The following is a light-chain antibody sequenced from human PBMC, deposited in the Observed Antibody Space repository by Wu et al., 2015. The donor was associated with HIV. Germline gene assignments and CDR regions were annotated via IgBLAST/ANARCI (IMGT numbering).Light chain of an antibody. CDR3: QQYNNWPT. J-gene: IGKJ1*01. CDR2: GAS. Sequence: PGERATLXLQGQSESLAALSLYQQKPGHGSHGSSCMGASTEGRMGIPARFSGSGSGTEFTLTISSMQSDDFAVYYCQQYNNWPTFGQGTKVEIK. CDR1: ESLAA. V-gene: IGKV3-15*01.